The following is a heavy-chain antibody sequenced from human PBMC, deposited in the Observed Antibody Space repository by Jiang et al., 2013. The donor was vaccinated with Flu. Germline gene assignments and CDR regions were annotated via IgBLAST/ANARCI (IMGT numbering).Heavy chain of an antibody. CDR2: IDYSGST. CDR3: ARLSLLWFGGDVSDI. Sequence: LLKPSETLSLTCTVSGGSISSYYWSWIRQPPGKGLEWIGYIDYSGSTKYNPSLKSRVSLSVDTPQNHFSLKLNSVTAADTAVYYCARLSLLWFGGDVSDIWGPGTMVTVSA. J-gene: IGHJ3*02. CDR1: GGSISSYY. D-gene: IGHD3-10*01. V-gene: IGHV4-59*08.